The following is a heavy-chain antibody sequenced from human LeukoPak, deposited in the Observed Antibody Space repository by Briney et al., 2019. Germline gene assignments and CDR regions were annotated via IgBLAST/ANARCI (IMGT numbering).Heavy chain of an antibody. CDR3: ARRHRAYYYYMDV. CDR1: GGSFSGYY. J-gene: IGHJ6*03. Sequence: SETLSLTCAVYGGSFSGYYWSWIRQPPGNGLEWIGEINHSGSTNYNPSLKSRVTISVDTSKNQFSLKLSSVTAADTAVYYCARRHRAYYYYMDVWGKGTTVTISS. V-gene: IGHV4-34*01. CDR2: INHSGST.